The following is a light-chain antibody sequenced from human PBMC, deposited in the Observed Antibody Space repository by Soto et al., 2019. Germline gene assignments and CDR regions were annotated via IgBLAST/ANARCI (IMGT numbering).Light chain of an antibody. V-gene: IGKV1-39*01. CDR3: QQSYSTLWT. J-gene: IGKJ2*02. Sequence: DIQMTQSPSSLSASVGDRVTITCRASQSISSYLNWYQQKQGKAPKLLIYAAASLQSGVASRFSGSGSGTDFTLTSSSLQPADFATYYCQQSYSTLWTFGQGTKLEIK. CDR1: QSISSY. CDR2: AAA.